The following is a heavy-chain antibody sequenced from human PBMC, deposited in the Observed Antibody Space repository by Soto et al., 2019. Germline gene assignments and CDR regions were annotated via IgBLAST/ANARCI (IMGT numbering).Heavy chain of an antibody. J-gene: IGHJ6*02. CDR1: GFTFSSYG. V-gene: IGHV3-30*18. Sequence: GGSLRLSCAASGFTFSSYGMHWVRQAPGKGLEWVAVISYDGSNKYYADSVKGRFTISRDNSKNTLYLQMNSLRAEDTAVYYCAKERAPGYYYYGMDVWGQGTTVTVSS. CDR2: ISYDGSNK. CDR3: AKERAPGYYYYGMDV.